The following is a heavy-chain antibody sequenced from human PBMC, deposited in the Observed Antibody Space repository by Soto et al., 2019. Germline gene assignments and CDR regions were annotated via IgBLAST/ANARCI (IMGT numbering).Heavy chain of an antibody. CDR2: IIPIFGTA. D-gene: IGHD3-10*01. V-gene: IGHV1-69*01. CDR1: GGTFSSYA. J-gene: IGHJ2*01. CDR3: ASTPRRVRGVPGWYFDL. Sequence: QVQLVQSGAEVKKPGSSVKVSCKASGGTFSSYAISWVRQAPGQGLEWMGGIIPIFGTANYAQKFQGRVTITAAESTSTAYMELSSLRSEDTAVYYCASTPRRVRGVPGWYFDLWGRGTLVTVSS.